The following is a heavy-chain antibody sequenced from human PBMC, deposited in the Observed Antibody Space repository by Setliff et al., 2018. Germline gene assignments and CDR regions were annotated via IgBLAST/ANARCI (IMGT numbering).Heavy chain of an antibody. J-gene: IGHJ4*02. CDR3: VKDVVGYSSTWPRRDYFDC. Sequence: ASETLSLTCTVSGGSIDSGDYYWNWIRQPPGKGLEWIGYIYFSGSTTYYTDSVRGRFTISRDDSKKILYLQMDSLRAEDTAIYYCVKDVVGYSSTWPRRDYFDCWGQGTLVTVSS. CDR1: GGSIDSGDYY. D-gene: IGHD6-13*01. V-gene: IGHV4-30-4*08. CDR2: IYFSGSTT.